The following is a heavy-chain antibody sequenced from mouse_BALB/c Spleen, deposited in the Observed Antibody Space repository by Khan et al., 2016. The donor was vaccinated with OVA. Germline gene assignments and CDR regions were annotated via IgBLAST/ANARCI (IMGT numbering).Heavy chain of an antibody. V-gene: IGHV5-6-4*01. CDR2: ISSGGTYT. J-gene: IGHJ4*01. Sequence: EVQLVESGGGLVKPGGSLKLSCAASGFTFSSYTMSWVRQTPEKRLEWVATISSGGTYTYYVDSVEGRFTLSRDTAKNTLYLEMTSLKSEDTAIYYCTRGEGYYGNPYARDFWGQGTSVTVSS. D-gene: IGHD2-1*01. CDR1: GFTFSSYT. CDR3: TRGEGYYGNPYARDF.